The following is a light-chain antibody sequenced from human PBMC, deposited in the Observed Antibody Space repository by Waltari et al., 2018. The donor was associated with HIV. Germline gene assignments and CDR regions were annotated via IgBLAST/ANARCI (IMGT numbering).Light chain of an antibody. Sequence: HSALTQPASVSGSPGQSITISCTGTSSDVRGYNYVSWYQQHPGKAPKLMIYDVTKRPSGVSNRFSGSKSGNTASLTISGLQAEDEADYYCCSYAGSSIPVVFGGGTKLTVL. CDR1: SSDVRGYNY. CDR3: CSYAGSSIPVV. J-gene: IGLJ3*02. CDR2: DVT. V-gene: IGLV2-23*02.